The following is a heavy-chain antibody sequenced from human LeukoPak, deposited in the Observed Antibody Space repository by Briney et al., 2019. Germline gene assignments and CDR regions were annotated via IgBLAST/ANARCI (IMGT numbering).Heavy chain of an antibody. CDR1: GFTFSSYS. V-gene: IGHV3-21*04. Sequence: PGGSLRLSCAASGFTFSSYSMNWVRQAPGKGLEWVSSISSSSSYIYYADSVKGRFTISRDNAKNSLYLQMNSLRAEDTAVYYCARAVPWGNYYYYGMDVWGQGTTVTVSS. D-gene: IGHD3-16*01. J-gene: IGHJ6*02. CDR3: ARAVPWGNYYYYGMDV. CDR2: ISSSSSYI.